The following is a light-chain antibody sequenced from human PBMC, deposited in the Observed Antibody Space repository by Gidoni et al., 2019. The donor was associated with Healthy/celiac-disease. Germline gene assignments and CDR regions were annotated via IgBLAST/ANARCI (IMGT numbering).Light chain of an antibody. J-gene: IGKJ4*01. CDR2: DAS. V-gene: IGKV1-33*01. CDR1: QDISNY. CDR3: QQYDNLLT. Sequence: DIQMTQTPSSLSASVGDRVTITCQASQDISNYLNWYQKKPGKAPKLLTYDASNLETGVPSRFSGSGSGTDFTFTISSLQPEDIATYYCQQYDNLLTFGGGTKVEIK.